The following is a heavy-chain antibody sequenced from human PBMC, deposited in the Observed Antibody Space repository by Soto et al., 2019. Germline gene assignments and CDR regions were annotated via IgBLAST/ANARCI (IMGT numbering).Heavy chain of an antibody. Sequence: QVQLVESGGGVVQPGRSLRLSCAASGFTFSSYAMHWVRQAPGKGLEWVAVISYDGSNKYYADSVKGRFTISRDNSKNTLYLQMNSLRAEDTAVYYCARDNGLEHSSGWYQGYFDYWGQGTLVTASS. V-gene: IGHV3-30-3*01. CDR3: ARDNGLEHSSGWYQGYFDY. J-gene: IGHJ4*02. CDR1: GFTFSSYA. D-gene: IGHD6-19*01. CDR2: ISYDGSNK.